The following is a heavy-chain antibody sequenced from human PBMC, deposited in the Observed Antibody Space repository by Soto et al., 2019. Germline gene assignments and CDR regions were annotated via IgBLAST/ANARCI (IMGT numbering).Heavy chain of an antibody. J-gene: IGHJ5*02. CDR1: GYTFTSYA. D-gene: IGHD5-12*01. V-gene: IGHV1-3*01. CDR3: ARDVPSIVAALVSEFDP. CDR2: INAGNGNT. Sequence: DSVKVSCKASGYTFTSYAMHWVRQAPGQRLEWMGWINAGNGNTKYSQKFQGRVTITRDTSASTAYMELSSLRSEDTAVYYCARDVPSIVAALVSEFDPWGQGNLVTV.